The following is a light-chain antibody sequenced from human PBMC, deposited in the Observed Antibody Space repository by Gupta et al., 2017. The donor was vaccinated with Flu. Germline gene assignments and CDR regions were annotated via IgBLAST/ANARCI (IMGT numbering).Light chain of an antibody. Sequence: QSVLPPPPSASATPGQRVTISCSGSSSNIGSNAVNWLQQLPGTAPKLLIYSNNQRPSGVPDRFSGSKSGTSASLAISGLQSEDEADYHCAAWDDSLSAWVFGGGTKLTVI. J-gene: IGLJ3*02. CDR3: AAWDDSLSAWV. V-gene: IGLV1-44*01. CDR1: SSNIGSNA. CDR2: SNN.